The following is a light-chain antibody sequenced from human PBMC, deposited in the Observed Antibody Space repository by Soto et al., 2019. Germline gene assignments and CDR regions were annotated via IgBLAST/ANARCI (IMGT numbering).Light chain of an antibody. CDR3: QQYGSSQRT. J-gene: IGKJ1*01. CDR2: GAS. Sequence: EIVLTPSPGTLYLSPGDRATFSCRASQSVSSNFLAWYQQKPGQAPRLLLYGASIRANGITDSFSGSGAGTELTITITIVEPAYFAIYFCQQYGSSQRTFGQGTTVEI. V-gene: IGKV3-20*01. CDR1: QSVSSNF.